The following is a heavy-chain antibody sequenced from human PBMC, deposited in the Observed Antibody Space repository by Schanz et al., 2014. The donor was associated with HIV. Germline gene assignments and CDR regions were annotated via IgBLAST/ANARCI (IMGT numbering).Heavy chain of an antibody. V-gene: IGHV3-9*01. CDR2: ITWNSGSK. J-gene: IGHJ3*02. Sequence: GQLVESGGDLVQPGRSLRLSCAATGFTFHDYAMHWVRQAPGKGLEWVSGITWNSGSKGYADSVKGRFTISKDNAKNFLYLQMNSLRAEDTALYYCAKDMGSGSYEAFDIWGQGTMVTVSS. D-gene: IGHD1-26*01. CDR3: AKDMGSGSYEAFDI. CDR1: GFTFHDYA.